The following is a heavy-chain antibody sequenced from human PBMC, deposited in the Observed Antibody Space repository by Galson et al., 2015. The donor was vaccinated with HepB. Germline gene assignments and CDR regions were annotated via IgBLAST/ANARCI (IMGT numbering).Heavy chain of an antibody. CDR1: GFTVSSNY. CDR3: ARESLPFRGGDAFDI. D-gene: IGHD3-16*01. Sequence: SLRLSCAASGFTVSSNYMSWVRQAPGKGLEWVSVIYSGGSTYYADSVKGRFTISRHNSKNTLYLQMNSLRAEDTAVYYCARESLPFRGGDAFDIWGQGTMVTVSS. V-gene: IGHV3-53*04. J-gene: IGHJ3*02. CDR2: IYSGGST.